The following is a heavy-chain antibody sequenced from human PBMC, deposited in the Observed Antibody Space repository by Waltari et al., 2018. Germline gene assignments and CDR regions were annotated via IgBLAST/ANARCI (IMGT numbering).Heavy chain of an antibody. Sequence: EVQLVESGGGLVQPGGSLRLSCAASGFTFSSYAMSWVRQAPGKGLEWVSAVSGRGGSTYYADSVKGRFTISRDNSKNTLYLQMNSLRAEDTAVYYCAKYSFRAGTIDYWGQGTLVTVSS. V-gene: IGHV3-23*04. D-gene: IGHD1-7*01. CDR1: GFTFSSYA. CDR3: AKYSFRAGTIDY. J-gene: IGHJ4*02. CDR2: VSGRGGST.